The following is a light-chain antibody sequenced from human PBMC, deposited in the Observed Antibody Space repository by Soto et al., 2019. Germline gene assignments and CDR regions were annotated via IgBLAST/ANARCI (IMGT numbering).Light chain of an antibody. CDR3: GTWDSSLSAGV. Sequence: QSVLTQPPSVSAAPGQKVTISCSGRSSKIEIKYVSWYQQLPGTAPKLLIHDNNKRPSGIPDRFSGSKSGTSATLGITGLQTGEEADYYCGTWDSSLSAGVFGGGTKLPVL. V-gene: IGLV1-51*01. CDR2: DNN. CDR1: SSKIEIKY. J-gene: IGLJ2*01.